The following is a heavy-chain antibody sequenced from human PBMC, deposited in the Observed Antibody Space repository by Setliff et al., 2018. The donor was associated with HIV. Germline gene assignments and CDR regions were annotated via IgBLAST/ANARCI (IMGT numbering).Heavy chain of an antibody. Sequence: TLSLTCTVSGGSISSGSYYWSWIRQPAGKGLEWIGRIYTTGITNYIPSLKSRVTISLDTSKNQFSLKLTSVTAADTAVYYCARQERYCTSADCYRYFNYWGQGTLVTVSS. CDR3: ARQERYCTSADCYRYFNY. CDR2: IYTTGIT. J-gene: IGHJ4*02. D-gene: IGHD2-2*02. V-gene: IGHV4-61*02. CDR1: GGSISSGSYY.